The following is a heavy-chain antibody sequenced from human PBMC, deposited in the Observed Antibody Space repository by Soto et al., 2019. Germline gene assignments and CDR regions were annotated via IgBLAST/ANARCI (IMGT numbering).Heavy chain of an antibody. J-gene: IGHJ5*02. D-gene: IGHD3-16*01. CDR1: GASIRSYH. Sequence: SETLSLTCAVSGASIRSYHWSWIRQPAGKGLEWIGRMQHTGNTNYNPSLKSRVTMSVDTSKHQISLKMTSVTAADTAVYFCAKDVSSRRWFDPWGQGILVTVSS. CDR2: MQHTGNT. V-gene: IGHV4-4*07. CDR3: AKDVSSRRWFDP.